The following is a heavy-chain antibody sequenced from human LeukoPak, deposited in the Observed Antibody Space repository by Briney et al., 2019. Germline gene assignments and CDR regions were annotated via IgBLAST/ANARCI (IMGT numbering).Heavy chain of an antibody. J-gene: IGHJ4*02. CDR2: IYYSGST. D-gene: IGHD6-13*01. V-gene: IGHV4-39*07. CDR3: ASAEPRGIIWYPY. Sequence: PSETLSLTCTVSGGSISSSSYYWGWIRQPPGKGLEWIGSIYYSGSTYYNPSLKSRVTMSVDKSKNQFSLWLSSVTAADTAVYYCASAEPRGIIWYPYWGQGTLVTVSS. CDR1: GGSISSSSYY.